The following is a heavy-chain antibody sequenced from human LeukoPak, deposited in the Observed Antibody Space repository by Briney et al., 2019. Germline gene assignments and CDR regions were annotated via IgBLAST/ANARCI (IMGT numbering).Heavy chain of an antibody. CDR3: ARHFPYIVVVPAAISY. V-gene: IGHV4-4*09. CDR2: IYTSGST. CDR1: GGSISSYY. D-gene: IGHD2-2*01. J-gene: IGHJ4*02. Sequence: SETLSLTCTVSGGSISSYYWSWIRQPPGKGLEWIGYIYTSGSTNYTPSLKSRVTISVDTSKNQFSLKLSSVTAADTAVYYCARHFPYIVVVPAAISYWGQGTLVTVSS.